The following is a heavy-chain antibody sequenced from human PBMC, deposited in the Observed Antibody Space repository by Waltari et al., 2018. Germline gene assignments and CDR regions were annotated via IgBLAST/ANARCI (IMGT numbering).Heavy chain of an antibody. Sequence: QVQLQQWGAGLLKPSETLSLTCAVYGGSFSGYYWSWIRQPPGKGLEWIGEINHSGSTNYNPALKRRVTISVDTSKNQFSLKLSSVTAADTAVYYCAGGPGNCSGGSCPFDYWGQGTLVTVSS. V-gene: IGHV4-34*01. CDR1: GGSFSGYY. J-gene: IGHJ4*02. CDR3: AGGPGNCSGGSCPFDY. CDR2: INHSGST. D-gene: IGHD2-15*01.